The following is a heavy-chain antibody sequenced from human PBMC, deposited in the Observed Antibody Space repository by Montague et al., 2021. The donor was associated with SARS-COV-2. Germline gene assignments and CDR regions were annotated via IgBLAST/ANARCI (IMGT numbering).Heavy chain of an antibody. CDR1: GDSVSSNNA. CDR3: ARDRLAVGTSLGMDV. J-gene: IGHJ6*02. CDR2: TYYRSKWYA. Sequence: CAISGDSVSSNNAWTWIRQSPSRGLEWLGRTYYRSKWYADYAVSVKSRITIYPDTSKSQFSLHLNFVTPEDTALYYCARDRLAVGTSLGMDVWGQGTTVTVSS. D-gene: IGHD1-1*01. V-gene: IGHV6-1*01.